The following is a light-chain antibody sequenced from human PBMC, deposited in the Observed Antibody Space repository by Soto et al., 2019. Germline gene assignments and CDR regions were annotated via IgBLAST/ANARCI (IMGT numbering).Light chain of an antibody. CDR1: QSIRTY. V-gene: IGKV1-39*01. Sequence: DLQMTQSPSSLSASVGDRVTIACRASQSIRTYLNWYQQKPGKPPKVLIYAASSLESGVPSRFSGSGSGTDFTLTISNLQPEDFATYYCQQTYSTLWTFGQGTKVEVK. J-gene: IGKJ1*01. CDR2: AAS. CDR3: QQTYSTLWT.